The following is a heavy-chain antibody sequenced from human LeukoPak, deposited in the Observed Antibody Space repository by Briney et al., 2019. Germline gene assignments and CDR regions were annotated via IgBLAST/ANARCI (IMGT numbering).Heavy chain of an antibody. D-gene: IGHD2-2*01. CDR2: INPNSGGT. Sequence: LVASVKVSCKTSGYTFSGYYMHWVRQAPGQGLEWMGWINPNSGGTYYPPKFQGRVTMTRNTSLSTAYMEVNSLRSDDTAVYYCARAPAPMYSFDYWGQGTLVTVSS. CDR3: ARAPAPMYSFDY. CDR1: GYTFSGYY. V-gene: IGHV1-2*02. J-gene: IGHJ4*02.